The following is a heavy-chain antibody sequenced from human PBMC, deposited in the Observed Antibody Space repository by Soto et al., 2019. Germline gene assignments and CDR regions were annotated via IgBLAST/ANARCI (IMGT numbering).Heavy chain of an antibody. CDR3: ATFNWYFDL. V-gene: IGHV4-59*01. CDR2: IYYTVSP. J-gene: IGHJ2*01. CDR1: GGSISSYY. Sequence: QVQLQESGPGLVKPSETLSLTCTVSGGSISSYYWSWIRQPPGKGLEWIGYIYYTVSPNYNPSLKXRXTXXVDTSKHQFSLQLSSVTAAATAVYYCATFNWYFDLWGRGTLVTVSS.